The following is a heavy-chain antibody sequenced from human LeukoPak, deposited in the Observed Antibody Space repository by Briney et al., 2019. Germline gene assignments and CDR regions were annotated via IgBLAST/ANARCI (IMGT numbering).Heavy chain of an antibody. CDR1: GFTFSSYE. Sequence: GGSLRLSCAASGFTFSSYEMNWVRQAPGKGLEWVSYISSSSSTIYYADSVKGRFTISRDNAKNSLYLQMNSLRAEDTAVYYCARDQEYSSGWPSLVLGNYYYYYMDVWGKGTTVTVSS. V-gene: IGHV3-48*01. CDR2: ISSSSSTI. CDR3: ARDQEYSSGWPSLVLGNYYYYYMDV. J-gene: IGHJ6*03. D-gene: IGHD6-19*01.